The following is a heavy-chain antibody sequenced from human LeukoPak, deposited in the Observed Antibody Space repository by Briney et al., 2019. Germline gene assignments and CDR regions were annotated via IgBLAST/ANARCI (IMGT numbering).Heavy chain of an antibody. CDR3: ARVEAGTPVGFFDY. CDR1: GGSLSSGDYY. J-gene: IGHJ4*02. D-gene: IGHD1-7*01. Sequence: SETLSLTCIVSGGSLSSGDYYWSWIRQPPGKGLEWIGYIYYSGSTNYNPSLKSRVTISVDTSKNQFSLKLSSVTAADTAVFYCARVEAGTPVGFFDYWGQGTLVTVSS. CDR2: IYYSGST. V-gene: IGHV4-61*08.